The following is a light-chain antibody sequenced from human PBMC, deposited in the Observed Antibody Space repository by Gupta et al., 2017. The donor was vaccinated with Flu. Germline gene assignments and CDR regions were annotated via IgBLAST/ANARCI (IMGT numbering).Light chain of an antibody. CDR3: RQGDSLPRT. CDR1: IGRN. CDR2: YAS. J-gene: IGKJ2*01. V-gene: IGKV6-21*01. Sequence: IGRNLHWYQQKPDQAPKLLIKYASQSVSGVPSRFSGSGFGTNFTLTINGLEAEDAATYYCRQGDSLPRTFGQGTKLEIK.